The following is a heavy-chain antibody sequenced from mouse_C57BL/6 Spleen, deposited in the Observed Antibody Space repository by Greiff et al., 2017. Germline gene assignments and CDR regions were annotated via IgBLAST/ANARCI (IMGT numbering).Heavy chain of an antibody. CDR1: GYTFTSYW. CDR2: IHPNSGST. D-gene: IGHD2-1*01. Sequence: QVQLQQSGAELVKPGASVKLSCKASGYTFTSYWMHWVKQRPGQGLEWIGMIHPNSGSTNYNEKFKSKATLTVDKSSSTAYMQLSSLTSEDSAVYYCARSGGNSSAMDYWGQGTSVTVSS. CDR3: ARSGGNSSAMDY. V-gene: IGHV1-64*01. J-gene: IGHJ4*01.